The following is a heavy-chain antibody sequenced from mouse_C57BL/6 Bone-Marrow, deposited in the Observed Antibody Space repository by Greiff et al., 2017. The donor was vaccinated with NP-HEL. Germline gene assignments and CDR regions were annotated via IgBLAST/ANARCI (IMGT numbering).Heavy chain of an antibody. CDR3: ARAGSPWFAY. Sequence: QVQLKQPGAELVKPGASVKLSCKASGYTFTSYWMQWVKQRPGQGLEWIGEIDPSDSYTNYNQKFKGKATLTVDTSSSTAYMQLSSLTSEDSAVYYCARAGSPWFAYWGQGTLVTVSA. V-gene: IGHV1-50*01. D-gene: IGHD1-1*01. CDR1: GYTFTSYW. J-gene: IGHJ3*01. CDR2: IDPSDSYT.